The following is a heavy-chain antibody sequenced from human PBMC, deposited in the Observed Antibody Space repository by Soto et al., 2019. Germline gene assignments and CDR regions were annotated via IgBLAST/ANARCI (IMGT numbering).Heavy chain of an antibody. V-gene: IGHV3-21*01. CDR1: GFTFSSYS. CDR2: ISSSSSYI. Sequence: EVQLVESGGGLVKPGGSLRLSCAASGFTFSSYSMNWVRQAPGKGLEWVSSISSSSSYIYYADSVKGRFTISGDNAKNSLYLQMNSLRAEDTAAYYCAGDQVATAPDDYCWGQGGLVTVAS. D-gene: IGHD5-12*01. J-gene: IGHJ4*02. CDR3: AGDQVATAPDDYC.